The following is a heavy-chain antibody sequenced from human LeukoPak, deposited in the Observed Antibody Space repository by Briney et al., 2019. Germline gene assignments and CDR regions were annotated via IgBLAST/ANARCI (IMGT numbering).Heavy chain of an antibody. Sequence: GASVKVSCKASGYTFTSYDINWVRQATGQGLEWMGWMNPNSGNTGYAQKFQGRVTMTRNTSISTAYMELSSLRSEDTAVYYCARGSAAAGIVDYWGQGTLVTVSS. CDR2: MNPNSGNT. CDR1: GYTFTSYD. V-gene: IGHV1-8*01. D-gene: IGHD6-13*01. CDR3: ARGSAAAGIVDY. J-gene: IGHJ4*02.